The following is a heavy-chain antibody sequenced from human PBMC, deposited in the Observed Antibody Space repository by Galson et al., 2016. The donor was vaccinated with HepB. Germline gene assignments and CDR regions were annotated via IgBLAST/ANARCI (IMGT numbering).Heavy chain of an antibody. Sequence: SVKVSCKASTDTFKNYDFSWVRRAPGQSLEWMGWISTYSGNTKYAQKFQGGLTLTTDSSTTTAYMELRSLRFDDTALYYCARDVQYRFDSWGQGTLVTVSS. D-gene: IGHD2/OR15-2a*01. J-gene: IGHJ4*02. CDR1: TDTFKNYD. V-gene: IGHV1-18*01. CDR3: ARDVQYRFDS. CDR2: ISTYSGNT.